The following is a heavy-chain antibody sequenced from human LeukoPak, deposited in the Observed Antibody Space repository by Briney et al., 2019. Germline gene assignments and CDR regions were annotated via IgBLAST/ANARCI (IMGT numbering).Heavy chain of an antibody. CDR1: GFTFSNAW. V-gene: IGHV3-23*01. J-gene: IGHJ5*02. CDR3: AKGDLGFSSWFDP. Sequence: GGSLRLSCAASGFTFSNAWMSWVRQAPGKGLEWVSAISGSGGSTYYADSVKGRFTISRDNSKNTLYLQMNSLRAEDTAVYYCAKGDLGFSSWFDPWGQGTLVTVSS. CDR2: ISGSGGST. D-gene: IGHD2-21*02.